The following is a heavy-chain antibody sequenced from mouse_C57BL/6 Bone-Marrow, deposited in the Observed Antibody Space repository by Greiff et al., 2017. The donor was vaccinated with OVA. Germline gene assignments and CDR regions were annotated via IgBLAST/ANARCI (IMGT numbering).Heavy chain of an antibody. CDR1: GFSFNTYA. D-gene: IGHD1-1*01. J-gene: IGHJ2*01. V-gene: IGHV10-1*01. CDR2: IRSKSNNYAT. CDR3: VRHGGLRLFDY. Sequence: EVMLVESGGGLVQPKGSLKLSCAASGFSFNTYAMNWVRQAPGKGLEWVARIRSKSNNYATYYADSVKDRFTISRDDSESMLYLQMNNLKTEDTAMYYCVRHGGLRLFDYWGQGTTLTVSS.